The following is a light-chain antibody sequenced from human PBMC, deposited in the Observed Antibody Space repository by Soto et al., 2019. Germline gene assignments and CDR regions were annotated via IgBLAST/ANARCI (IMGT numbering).Light chain of an antibody. J-gene: IGKJ2*01. Sequence: EIILTQSPGILSLSPGERATLSCRASQSISSSYIAWYQQRPGQAPRLLIYGASNRATGIPDRFRASGSKTDFTLTISRLEPEDFAVYYCQQYGSSPPYTFGQGTKLEIK. CDR1: QSISSSY. CDR3: QQYGSSPPYT. CDR2: GAS. V-gene: IGKV3-20*01.